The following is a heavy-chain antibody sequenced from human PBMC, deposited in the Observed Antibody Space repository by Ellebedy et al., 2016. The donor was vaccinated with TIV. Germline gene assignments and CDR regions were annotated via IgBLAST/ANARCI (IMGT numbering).Heavy chain of an antibody. CDR1: GFIFRTYA. CDR3: ARRGSDREWELLSGGMDV. Sequence: PGGSLRLSCAASGFIFRTYAMHWVRQAPGKGLEWVAVIWYDGSNKYYADSVKGRFTISRDNSKNTLYLKMNSLRVEDTAIYYCARRGSDREWELLSGGMDVWGLGTTVTVYS. J-gene: IGHJ6*02. V-gene: IGHV3-33*01. CDR2: IWYDGSNK. D-gene: IGHD1-26*01.